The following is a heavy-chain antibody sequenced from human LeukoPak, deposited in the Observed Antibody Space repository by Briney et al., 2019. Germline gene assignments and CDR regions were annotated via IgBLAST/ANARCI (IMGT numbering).Heavy chain of an antibody. Sequence: SETLSLTCTVSGGSISSYYWSWIRQPPGKGLEWIGSIYYSGSTYYNPSLKSRVTISVDTSKNQFSLKLSSVTAADTAVYYCAREGVAVASNWFDPWGQGTLVTVSS. J-gene: IGHJ5*02. CDR3: AREGVAVASNWFDP. D-gene: IGHD6-19*01. V-gene: IGHV4-59*12. CDR1: GGSISSYY. CDR2: IYYSGST.